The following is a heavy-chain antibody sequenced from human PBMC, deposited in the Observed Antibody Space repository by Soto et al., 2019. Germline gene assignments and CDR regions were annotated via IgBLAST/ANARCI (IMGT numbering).Heavy chain of an antibody. D-gene: IGHD6-19*01. CDR1: GYSFTSYW. CDR2: IYPGDSDT. J-gene: IGHJ6*02. Sequence: GEALKIPWKGSGYSFTSYWIGWGRQMPGKGLEWMGIIYPGDSDTRYRPSFQGQGTISADKSISTAYLQWSSLKASDTAMYYCARRIEVAGPNYGMDVWGQGTTVTVSS. V-gene: IGHV5-51*01. CDR3: ARRIEVAGPNYGMDV.